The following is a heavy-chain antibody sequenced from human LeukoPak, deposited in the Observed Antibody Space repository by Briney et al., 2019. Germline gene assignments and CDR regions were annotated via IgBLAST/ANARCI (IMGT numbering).Heavy chain of an antibody. Sequence: PSQTLSLTCAVSGGSISSGGYSWSWIRQPPGKGLEWIGYIYHSGSTYYNPSLKSRVTISVDRSKNQFSLKLSSVTAADTAVYYCARGIAAAFDYWGQGTLATVSS. CDR1: GGSISSGGYS. D-gene: IGHD6-13*01. J-gene: IGHJ4*02. CDR2: IYHSGST. CDR3: ARGIAAAFDY. V-gene: IGHV4-30-2*01.